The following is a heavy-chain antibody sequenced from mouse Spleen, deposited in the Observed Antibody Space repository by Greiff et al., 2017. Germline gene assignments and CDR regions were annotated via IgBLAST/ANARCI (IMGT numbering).Heavy chain of an antibody. D-gene: IGHD2-2*01. J-gene: IGHJ3*01. CDR2: IWGGGST. CDR1: GFSLTSYG. CDR3: ATVYGYDGAWFAY. Sequence: VQLQQSGPGLVAPSQSLSITCTVSGFSLTSYGVDWVRQSPGKGLEWLGVIWGGGSTNYNSALKSRLSISKDNSKSQVFLKMNSLQTDDTAMYYCATVYGYDGAWFAYWGQGTLVTVSA. V-gene: IGHV2-6*01.